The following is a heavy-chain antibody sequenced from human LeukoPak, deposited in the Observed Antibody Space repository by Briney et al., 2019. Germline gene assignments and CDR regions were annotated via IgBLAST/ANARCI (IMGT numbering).Heavy chain of an antibody. V-gene: IGHV4-34*01. J-gene: IGHJ5*02. Sequence: SETLSLTCAVYGGSFSGYYWSWIRQPPGKGLEWIGEINHSGSTNYNPSLKSRVTISVYTSKNQFSLKLSSVTAADTAVYYCARGHDFWSGYMTLRWFDPWGQGTLVTVSS. CDR1: GGSFSGYY. CDR3: ARGHDFWSGYMTLRWFDP. CDR2: INHSGST. D-gene: IGHD3-3*01.